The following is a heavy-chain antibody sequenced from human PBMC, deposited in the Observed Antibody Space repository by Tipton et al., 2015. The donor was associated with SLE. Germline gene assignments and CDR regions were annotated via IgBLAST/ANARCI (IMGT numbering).Heavy chain of an antibody. D-gene: IGHD3-10*01. CDR3: ARDRLVRGVHFDY. Sequence: TLSLTCTVSGGSISSHYWSWIRQPPGKGLEWIGYIYYSGSTNYNPSLKSRVTISVDTSKNQFSLKLSSVTAADTAVYYCARDRLVRGVHFDYWGQGTLVTVSS. CDR1: GGSISSHY. V-gene: IGHV4-59*11. CDR2: IYYSGST. J-gene: IGHJ4*02.